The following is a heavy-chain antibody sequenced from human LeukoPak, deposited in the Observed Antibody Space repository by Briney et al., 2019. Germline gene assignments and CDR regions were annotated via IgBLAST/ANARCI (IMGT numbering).Heavy chain of an antibody. V-gene: IGHV4-59*01. CDR1: GGSISSYY. CDR2: FYYSGST. J-gene: IGHJ4*02. CDR3: ARDSSAHFDY. Sequence: PSETLSLTCTVSGGSISSYYWSWIRQPPGKGLEWIGYFYYSGSTDYNPSLKSRVTISLDTSKNQFSLNLSSVTAADTAVYYCARDSSAHFDYWGQGTLVTVSS.